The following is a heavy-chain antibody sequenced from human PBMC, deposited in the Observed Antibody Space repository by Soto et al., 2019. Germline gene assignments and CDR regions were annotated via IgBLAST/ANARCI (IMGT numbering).Heavy chain of an antibody. Sequence: PVVSLMLSCTSSVFRFSDYAITLVRQAPVDWLEWVSVISGSVGFTYFADSVKGRFTVSRDNSKNTVFLQLNNVRVEDSAVYFCGKPMTYYYG. CDR1: VFRFSDYA. CDR2: ISGSVGFT. V-gene: IGHV3-23*01. CDR3: GKPMTYYYG. J-gene: IGHJ6*01.